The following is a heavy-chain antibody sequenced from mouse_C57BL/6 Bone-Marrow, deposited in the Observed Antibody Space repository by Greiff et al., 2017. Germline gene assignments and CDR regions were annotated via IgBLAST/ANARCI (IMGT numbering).Heavy chain of an antibody. Sequence: EVQLQESGAELVRPGASVKLSCTASGFNIKDYYMHWVKQRPEQGLEWIGRIDPEDGDTEYAPKFQGKATMTADTSSNTAYLQLSSLTSEDTAVYYCTTAYYYGSSYWYFDGWGTGTTVTVSS. J-gene: IGHJ1*03. CDR1: GFNIKDYY. CDR2: IDPEDGDT. CDR3: TTAYYYGSSYWYFDG. V-gene: IGHV14-1*01. D-gene: IGHD1-1*01.